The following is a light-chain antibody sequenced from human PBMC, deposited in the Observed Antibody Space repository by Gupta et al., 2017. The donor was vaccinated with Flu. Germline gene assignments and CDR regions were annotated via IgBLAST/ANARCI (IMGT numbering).Light chain of an antibody. V-gene: IGLV1-51*02. J-gene: IGLJ3*02. CDR3: AVWDNSLSAV. Sequence: QSVLTPPPSVSAAPGQKVTISCSGGSSTIGNNYISWYQQFPGTAPKLLIYENNKRPSGVPDRFSGSQSGTSATLGITGLQTGDEADYYCAVWDNSLSAVFGGGTKLTVL. CDR1: SSTIGNNY. CDR2: ENN.